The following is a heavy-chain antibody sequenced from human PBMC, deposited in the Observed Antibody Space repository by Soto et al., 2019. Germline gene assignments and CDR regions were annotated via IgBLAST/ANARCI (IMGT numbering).Heavy chain of an antibody. V-gene: IGHV3-48*03. CDR1: GFTFSSYE. CDR2: ISSSGSTI. CDR3: ARERSEMVVVVAAKGPNWFDP. J-gene: IGHJ5*02. Sequence: GGSLRLSCAASGFTFSSYEMNWVRQAPGKGLEWVSYISSSGSTIYYADSVKGRFNISRDNDKNSLYLQMNSLRAEDTAGYYGARERSEMVVVVAAKGPNWFDPWGQGTLVTVSS. D-gene: IGHD2-15*01.